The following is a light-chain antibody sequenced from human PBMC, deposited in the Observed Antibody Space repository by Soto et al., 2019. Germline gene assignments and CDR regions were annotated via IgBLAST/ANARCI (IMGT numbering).Light chain of an antibody. CDR3: SSYGGYNNVV. Sequence: QSVLTQPPSASGSPGQSVTISCPGTSXDVGGYNYVSWFQQHPGKAPKLIIHEVNQRPSGVPDRFSGSKSGNTASLTVSGLQAEDEGTYYCSSYGGYNNVVFGTGTKGTVL. CDR2: EVN. J-gene: IGLJ1*01. V-gene: IGLV2-8*01. CDR1: SXDVGGYNY.